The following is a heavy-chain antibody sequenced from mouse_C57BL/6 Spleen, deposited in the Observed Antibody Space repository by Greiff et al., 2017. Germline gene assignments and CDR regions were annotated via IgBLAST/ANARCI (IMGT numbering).Heavy chain of an antibody. J-gene: IGHJ2*01. D-gene: IGHD1-1*01. V-gene: IGHV1-64*01. Sequence: VQLQQPGAELVKPGASVKLSCKASGYTFTNYWMHWVKPRPGQGLEWIGMIHPNSGSTNYNEKFKSKATLTVDKSSSTAYMQLSSLTSEDSAVYYCASDASYYYGSSYYFDYWGQGTTLTVSS. CDR3: ASDASYYYGSSYYFDY. CDR2: IHPNSGST. CDR1: GYTFTNYW.